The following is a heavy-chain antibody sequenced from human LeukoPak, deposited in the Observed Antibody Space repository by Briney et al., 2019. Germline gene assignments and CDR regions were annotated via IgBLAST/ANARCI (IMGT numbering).Heavy chain of an antibody. D-gene: IGHD5-18*01. CDR1: GVSISGYY. V-gene: IGHV4-59*01. CDR3: ARSRERYRYTYFDY. Sequence: SETVSLTCTVSGVSISGYYCSWIRQPPGKGLEWIGYIYYSGSFNYNPSLKSRVTISADQSKKQFSMKLGADTAVDTAAYYCARSRERYRYTYFDYWGQGTLVTVSS. CDR2: IYYSGSF. J-gene: IGHJ4*02.